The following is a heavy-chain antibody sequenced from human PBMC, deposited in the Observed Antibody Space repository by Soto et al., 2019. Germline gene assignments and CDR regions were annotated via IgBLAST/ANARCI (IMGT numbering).Heavy chain of an antibody. V-gene: IGHV4-30-4*01. CDR2: IYKSATT. CDR3: ARGRYCLTGRCFPNWFDS. D-gene: IGHD7-27*01. J-gene: IGHJ5*01. Sequence: SETLSLTCSVSGDSISNLDYFWAWIRQPPGQALEYIGYIYKSATTYYNPSFESRVAISVDTSKSQFSLNVTSLTAADTAVYFCARGRYCLTGRCFPNWFDSWGPGALLTVSS. CDR1: GDSISNLDYF.